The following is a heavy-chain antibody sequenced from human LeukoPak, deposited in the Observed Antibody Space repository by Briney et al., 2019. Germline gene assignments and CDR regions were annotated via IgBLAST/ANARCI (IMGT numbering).Heavy chain of an antibody. CDR2: ISSDGSTI. CDR3: ARGTSDARYYFDY. Sequence: GGSLRLSCAASGFTFSSYWMSWVRQAPGKGLEWVSYISSDGSTIYYADSVKGRFTISRDNAKNPLYLQMNSLRAEDTALYYCARGTSDARYYFDYWGQGILVTVSS. D-gene: IGHD1-1*01. V-gene: IGHV3-48*04. CDR1: GFTFSSYW. J-gene: IGHJ4*02.